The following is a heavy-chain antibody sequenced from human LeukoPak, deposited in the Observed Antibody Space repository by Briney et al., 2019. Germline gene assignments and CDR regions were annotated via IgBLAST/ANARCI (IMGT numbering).Heavy chain of an antibody. J-gene: IGHJ5*02. CDR2: IYVDGRTT. Sequence: GGSLRLSCVASGFTFSNYWMHWVHHPPGKGLVWVSRIYVDGRTTNYADSVKGRFTISRDNAKNTVYLEMNSLSVEDTATYYCIRDFRSADLWGQGTLVTVTS. CDR3: IRDFRSADL. V-gene: IGHV3-74*01. CDR1: GFTFSNYW.